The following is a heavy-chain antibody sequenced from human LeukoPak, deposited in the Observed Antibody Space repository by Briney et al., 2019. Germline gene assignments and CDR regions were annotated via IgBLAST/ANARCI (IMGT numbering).Heavy chain of an antibody. CDR3: ARDTSGYSSSWYESPGFDP. V-gene: IGHV4-59*12. D-gene: IGHD6-13*01. CDR2: IYYSGST. Sequence: KSSETLSLTCTVSGGSISSYYWSWIRQPPGKGLEWIGYIYYSGSTNYNPSLKSRVTISVDTSKNQFSLKLSSVTAADTAVYYCARDTSGYSSSWYESPGFDPWGQGTLVTVSS. CDR1: GGSISSYY. J-gene: IGHJ5*02.